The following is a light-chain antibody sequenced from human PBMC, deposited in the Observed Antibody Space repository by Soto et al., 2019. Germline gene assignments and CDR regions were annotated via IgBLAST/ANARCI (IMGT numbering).Light chain of an antibody. V-gene: IGKV3-11*01. CDR1: QSVSTF. CDR3: PERGDSPIT. CDR2: DAS. J-gene: IGKJ5*01. Sequence: HYCRASQSVSTFLAWYQQKPGQAPRLLIYDASNRATGIPARFSGSGYGTALYVTSLRSQHDDCAAYSCPERGDSPITFGQGTRLEIK.